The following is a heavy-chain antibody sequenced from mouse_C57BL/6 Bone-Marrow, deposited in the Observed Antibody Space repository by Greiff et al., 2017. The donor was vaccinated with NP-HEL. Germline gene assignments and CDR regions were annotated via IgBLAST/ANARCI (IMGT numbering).Heavy chain of an antibody. Sequence: DVHLVESGGGLVKPGGSLKLSCAASGFTFSSYAMSWVRQTPEKRLEWVATISDGGSYTYYPDNVKGRFTISRDNAKNNLYLQMSHLKSEDTAMYYCARARSTMITSYAMDYWGQGTSVTVSS. V-gene: IGHV5-4*01. J-gene: IGHJ4*01. D-gene: IGHD2-4*01. CDR1: GFTFSSYA. CDR2: ISDGGSYT. CDR3: ARARSTMITSYAMDY.